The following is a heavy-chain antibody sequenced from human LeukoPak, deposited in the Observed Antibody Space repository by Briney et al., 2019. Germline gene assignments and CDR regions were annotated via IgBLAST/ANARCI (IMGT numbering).Heavy chain of an antibody. CDR3: ASIHGDYGDPLFAFDI. D-gene: IGHD4-17*01. CDR2: IIPILGIA. J-gene: IGHJ3*02. CDR1: GGTFSSYA. V-gene: IGHV1-69*04. Sequence: SVKVSCKASGGTFSSYAISWVRQAPGQGLEWMGRIIPILGIANYAQKFQGRVTITADKSTSTAYMELSSLRSEDTAVYYCASIHGDYGDPLFAFDIWGQGTMVTVSS.